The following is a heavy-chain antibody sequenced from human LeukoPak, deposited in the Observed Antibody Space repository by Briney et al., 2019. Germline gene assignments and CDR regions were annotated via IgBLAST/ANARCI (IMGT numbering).Heavy chain of an antibody. J-gene: IGHJ4*02. CDR3: ARAETLAAIYFDF. D-gene: IGHD6-25*01. Sequence: SETLSLTCSVSGGSISPYYWSWIRQPPGKGLEWIGYIFYSGITTYNPSLKSRVTISLDSSKNQFFLGLTSVTAADTAMYYCARAETLAAIYFDFWGQGSLVTVSS. CDR2: IFYSGIT. V-gene: IGHV4-59*01. CDR1: GGSISPYY.